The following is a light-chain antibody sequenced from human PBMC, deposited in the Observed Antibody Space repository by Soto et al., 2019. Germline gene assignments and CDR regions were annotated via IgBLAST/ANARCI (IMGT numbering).Light chain of an antibody. CDR1: QSISSN. Sequence: AIQMAQSPSSLSASVGDRVTITCRASQSISSNLNWYQQKPGKAPKLLIYEASSLESGVPSRFSGSGSGTEFTLTIGGLQPDDFATYYCQHFNSYPITFGQGTRLEI. CDR3: QHFNSYPIT. CDR2: EAS. V-gene: IGKV1-13*02. J-gene: IGKJ5*01.